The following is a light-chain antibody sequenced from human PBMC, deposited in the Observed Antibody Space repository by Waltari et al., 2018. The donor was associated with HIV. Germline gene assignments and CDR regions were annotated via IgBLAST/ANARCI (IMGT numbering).Light chain of an antibody. CDR2: EVS. V-gene: IGLV2-23*02. CDR3: CSYAGSSTSV. J-gene: IGLJ2*01. CDR1: RSDVGSYNL. Sequence: QYALTQPASVSGSPGQSTNISCTGTRSDVGSYNLVSWYQQHPGKAPKLMIYEVSKRPSGVSNRFSGSKSGNTASLTISGLQAEDEADYYCCSYAGSSTSVFGGGTKLTVL.